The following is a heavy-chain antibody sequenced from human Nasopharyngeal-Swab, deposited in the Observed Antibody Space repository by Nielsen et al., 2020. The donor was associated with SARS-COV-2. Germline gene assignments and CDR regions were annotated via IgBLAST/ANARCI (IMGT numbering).Heavy chain of an antibody. CDR3: AREFREAYYDILTGYYMDYYYYMDV. CDR1: GFTFSSYG. CDR2: IWYDGSNK. Sequence: GESLKISCAASGFTFSSYGMHWVRQAPGKGLEWVAVIWYDGSNKYYADSVKGRFTISRDNSKNTLYLQMNGLRAEDTAVYYCAREFREAYYDILTGYYMDYYYYMDVWGKGTTVTVSS. V-gene: IGHV3-33*01. J-gene: IGHJ6*03. D-gene: IGHD3-9*01.